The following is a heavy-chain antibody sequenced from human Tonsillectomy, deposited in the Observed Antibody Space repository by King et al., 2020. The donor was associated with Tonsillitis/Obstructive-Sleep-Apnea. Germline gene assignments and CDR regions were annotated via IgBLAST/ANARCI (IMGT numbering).Heavy chain of an antibody. Sequence: VQLVESGGGLVQPGGSLRLSCAASGFTFSSYEMNWVRQAPGKGLEWVSYISSSGSTIYYADSVKGRFTISRDNAKNSLYLQMNRLSAEDTAVYYCASELGYCTNGVCYGMDVWGQGTTVTVSS. D-gene: IGHD2-8*01. CDR3: ASELGYCTNGVCYGMDV. V-gene: IGHV3-48*03. J-gene: IGHJ6*02. CDR1: GFTFSSYE. CDR2: ISSSGSTI.